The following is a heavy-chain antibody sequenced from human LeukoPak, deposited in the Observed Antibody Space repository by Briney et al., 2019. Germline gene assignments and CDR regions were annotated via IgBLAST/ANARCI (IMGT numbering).Heavy chain of an antibody. Sequence: PSETLSLTCIVSGGSISSGDYYWSWIRQPPGKGLEWIGYIYYSGSTYYNPSLKSRVTISVDTSKNQFSLKLSSVTAADTAVYYCARGYSSSAPGAFDIWGQGTMVTVSS. V-gene: IGHV4-30-4*01. D-gene: IGHD6-13*01. CDR3: ARGYSSSAPGAFDI. CDR2: IYYSGST. J-gene: IGHJ3*02. CDR1: GGSISSGDYY.